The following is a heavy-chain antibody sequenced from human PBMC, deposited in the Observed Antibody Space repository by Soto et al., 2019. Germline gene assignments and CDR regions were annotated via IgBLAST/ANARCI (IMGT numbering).Heavy chain of an antibody. D-gene: IGHD6-19*01. Sequence: GGSLRLSCAASGFTFSSYGMHWVRQAPGKGLEWVAVIWYDGSNKYYADSVKGRFTISRDNSKNTLYLQMNSLRAEDTAVYYCARDLIPPRIAVAGYYGMDVWGQGTTVTVSS. CDR3: ARDLIPPRIAVAGYYGMDV. CDR1: GFTFSSYG. V-gene: IGHV3-33*01. CDR2: IWYDGSNK. J-gene: IGHJ6*02.